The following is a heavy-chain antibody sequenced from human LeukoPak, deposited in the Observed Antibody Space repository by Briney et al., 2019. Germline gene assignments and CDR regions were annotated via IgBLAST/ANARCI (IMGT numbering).Heavy chain of an antibody. J-gene: IGHJ3*02. V-gene: IGHV1-58*01. CDR3: AADPLAADAFDI. CDR1: GFTFTSTA. Sequence: SVKVSCKASGFTFTSTAVQWVRQARGQRLEWIGWIVVGSDNTNYAQKFQERVTITRDMSTSTAYMELSSLRSEDTAVYYCAADPLAADAFDIWGQGTMVTVSS. D-gene: IGHD2-15*01. CDR2: IVVGSDNT.